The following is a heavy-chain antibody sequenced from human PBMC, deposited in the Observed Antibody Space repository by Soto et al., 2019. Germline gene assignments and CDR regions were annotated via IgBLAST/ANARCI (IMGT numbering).Heavy chain of an antibody. CDR1: GFTFSSHA. Sequence: EVQLLESGGGLVQPGGSLRLSCAASGFTFSSHAMSWVRQSPVKGLELVASLGKTGAYYADSVKGRFSISRDTSKSTLFLQLNNVRADDSAIYYCVKNRLDTDYAFDYWGQGTLVTVSS. J-gene: IGHJ4*02. V-gene: IGHV3-23*01. D-gene: IGHD4-17*01. CDR2: LGKTGA. CDR3: VKNRLDTDYAFDY.